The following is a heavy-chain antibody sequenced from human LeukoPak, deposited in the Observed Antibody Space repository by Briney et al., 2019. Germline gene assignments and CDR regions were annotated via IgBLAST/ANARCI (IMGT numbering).Heavy chain of an antibody. D-gene: IGHD3-3*01. CDR2: IRSKPKSYAT. CDR1: GLTFSASG. V-gene: IGHV3-73*01. Sequence: GGSLRLSCVASGLTFSASGMHWVRQASGKGLEWVGRIRSKPKSYATTYADSVKDRSTISRDDSKNTVYLQMNSLKTDDTAVYYCNPGSGPISSFGSWGQGTLVTVSS. CDR3: NPGSGPISSFGS. J-gene: IGHJ5*02.